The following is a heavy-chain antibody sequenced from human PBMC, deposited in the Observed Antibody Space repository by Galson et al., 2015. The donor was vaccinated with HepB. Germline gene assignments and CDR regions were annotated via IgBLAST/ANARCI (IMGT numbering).Heavy chain of an antibody. CDR2: IYYSGST. Sequence: ETLSLTCTVSGGSISSSSYHWGWIRQPPGKGLEWIGSIYYSGSTYYNPSLKSRVTISVDTSKNQFSLKLSSVTAADTAVYYCARDRPRVAGDAFDIWGQGTMVTVSS. D-gene: IGHD6-19*01. CDR3: ARDRPRVAGDAFDI. V-gene: IGHV4-39*07. J-gene: IGHJ3*02. CDR1: GGSISSSSYH.